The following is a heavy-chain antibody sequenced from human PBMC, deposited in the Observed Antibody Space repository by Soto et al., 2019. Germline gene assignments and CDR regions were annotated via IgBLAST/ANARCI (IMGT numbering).Heavy chain of an antibody. Sequence: SETLSLTCTVSGYSISSGYYWGWIRQPPGKGLEWIGSIYHSGSTYYNPSLKSRVTISVDTSKNQFSLNLSSVTAADTAVYYCARDLVTVVPAANGGWFDPWGQGTLVTVSS. CDR3: ARDLVTVVPAANGGWFDP. D-gene: IGHD2-2*01. CDR2: IYHSGST. CDR1: GYSISSGYY. V-gene: IGHV4-38-2*02. J-gene: IGHJ5*02.